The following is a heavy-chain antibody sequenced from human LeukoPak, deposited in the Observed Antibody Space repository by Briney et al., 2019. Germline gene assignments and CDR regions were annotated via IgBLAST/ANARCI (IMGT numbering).Heavy chain of an antibody. CDR3: ARRGGLKRGGSCFDY. V-gene: IGHV1-8*01. CDR2: MNPNSGNT. CDR1: GYTFTSYD. J-gene: IGHJ4*02. Sequence: ASVKVSCKASGYTFTSYDINWVRQATGQGLEWTGWMNPNSGNTGYAQKFQGRVTMTRNTSISTAYMELSSLRSEDTAVYYCARRGGLKRGGSCFDYWGQGTLVTVSS. D-gene: IGHD2-15*01.